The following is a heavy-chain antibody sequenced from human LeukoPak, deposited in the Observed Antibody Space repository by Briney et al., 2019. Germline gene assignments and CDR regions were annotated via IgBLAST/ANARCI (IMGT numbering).Heavy chain of an antibody. J-gene: IGHJ6*03. CDR3: ARGSDNYYYYQYMDV. CDR2: ISSSSSYI. D-gene: IGHD3-9*01. V-gene: IGHV3-21*01. Sequence: PGGSLRLSCAASGFTFDDYAMHWVRQAPGKGLEWVSSISSSSSYIYYADSVRGRFTISRDNAKNSLYLQLNSLRAEDTAVYYCARGSDNYYYYQYMDVWGKGTTVTISS. CDR1: GFTFDDYA.